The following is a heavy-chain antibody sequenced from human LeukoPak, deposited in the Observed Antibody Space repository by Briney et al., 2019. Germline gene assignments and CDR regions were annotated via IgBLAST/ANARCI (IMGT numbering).Heavy chain of an antibody. Sequence: GGSLRLSCAASGFTFSSYSMNWVRQAPGKGLEWVSSISSSSSYIYYADSVKGRFTTSRDNAKNSLYLQMNSLRAEDTAVYYCATLTMVRGVGQDYWGQGTLVTVSS. CDR2: ISSSSSYI. J-gene: IGHJ4*02. D-gene: IGHD3-10*01. CDR1: GFTFSSYS. CDR3: ATLTMVRGVGQDY. V-gene: IGHV3-21*01.